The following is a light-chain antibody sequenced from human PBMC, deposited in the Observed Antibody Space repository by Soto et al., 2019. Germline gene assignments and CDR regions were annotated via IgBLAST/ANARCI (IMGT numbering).Light chain of an antibody. CDR3: SSYSISTAYL. Sequence: QSVLAQPASVSGSPGQSITISCTGTSSDVGGYDYVSWYQIHPGKAPKLMVFEVSNRPSGVSYRFSGPKSGNTASLTISGLQAEDEADYFCSSYSISTAYLFGTGTKVTVL. J-gene: IGLJ1*01. CDR1: SSDVGGYDY. CDR2: EVS. V-gene: IGLV2-14*01.